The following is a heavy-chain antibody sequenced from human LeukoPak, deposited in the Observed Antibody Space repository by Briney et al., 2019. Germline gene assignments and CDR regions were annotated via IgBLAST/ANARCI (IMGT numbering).Heavy chain of an antibody. CDR3: ARQLGYCSSTSCYADKVDY. V-gene: IGHV4-39*01. CDR1: GGSISSSSYY. J-gene: IGHJ4*01. CDR2: IYYSGST. Sequence: SETLSLTCTVSGGSISSSSYYWGWIRQPPGKGLEWIGSIYYSGSTYYNPSLKCRVTISVDTSKNQFSLKLSSVTAADTAVYYCARQLGYCSSTSCYADKVDYWGQGTLVTVSS. D-gene: IGHD2-2*01.